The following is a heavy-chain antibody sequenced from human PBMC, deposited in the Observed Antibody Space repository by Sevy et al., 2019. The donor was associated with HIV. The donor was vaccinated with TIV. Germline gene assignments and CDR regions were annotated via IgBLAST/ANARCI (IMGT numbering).Heavy chain of an antibody. CDR1: GFTFSNYN. CDR2: ITSSSDYI. J-gene: IGHJ4*02. Sequence: RGCLRLSCAASGFTFSNYNMNWVRQAPGKGLERVSSITSSSDYIYDADSVKGRFTISRDNAKNSLYLQMNSLRAEDTAVYYCARDRRTLDYYASSGYNYYFDYWGQGTLVHVSS. D-gene: IGHD3-22*01. CDR3: ARDRRTLDYYASSGYNYYFDY. V-gene: IGHV3-21*01.